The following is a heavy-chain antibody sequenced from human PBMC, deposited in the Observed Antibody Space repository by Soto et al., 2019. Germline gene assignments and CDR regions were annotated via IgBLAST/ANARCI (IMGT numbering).Heavy chain of an antibody. V-gene: IGHV1-18*01. CDR3: ATGGYYDSSGYPTPVDY. J-gene: IGHJ4*02. Sequence: QVQLVQSGAEVKKPGASVKVSCKASGYTFTSYGISWVRQAPGQGLEWMGWISAYNGNTNYAQKLQGRVNMTTDTSTSTAYMELRSLRSDDTAVYYCATGGYYDSSGYPTPVDYWGQGTLVTVSS. D-gene: IGHD3-22*01. CDR2: ISAYNGNT. CDR1: GYTFTSYG.